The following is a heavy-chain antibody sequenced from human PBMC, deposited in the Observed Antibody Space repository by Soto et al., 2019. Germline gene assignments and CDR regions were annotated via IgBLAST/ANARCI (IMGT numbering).Heavy chain of an antibody. J-gene: IGHJ4*02. Sequence: QVQLVESGGGVVQPGRSLRLSCAASGFTFSSYGMHWVRQAPGKGLEWVAVIWFDGSNKYYADSVKGRFTISRDNSKNTLYLQMNRLRAEDTAIYYCARDLDVWSGYYLFHYWGQGTLVTVSS. CDR3: ARDLDVWSGYYLFHY. CDR2: IWFDGSNK. CDR1: GFTFSSYG. D-gene: IGHD3-3*01. V-gene: IGHV3-33*01.